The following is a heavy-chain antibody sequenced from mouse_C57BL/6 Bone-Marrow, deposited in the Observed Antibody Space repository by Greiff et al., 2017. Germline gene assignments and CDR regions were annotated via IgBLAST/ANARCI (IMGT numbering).Heavy chain of an antibody. CDR2: IHPNSGST. Sequence: VQLQQPGAELVKPGASVKLSCKASGYTFTSYWMHWVKQRPGQGLEWIGMIHPNSGSTNYNEKFKSKATLTVDKSSSTAYMQLSSLTSEDSAVYYCVYGSSYGYFDVWGTGTTVTVSS. CDR3: VYGSSYGYFDV. J-gene: IGHJ1*03. D-gene: IGHD1-1*01. V-gene: IGHV1-64*01. CDR1: GYTFTSYW.